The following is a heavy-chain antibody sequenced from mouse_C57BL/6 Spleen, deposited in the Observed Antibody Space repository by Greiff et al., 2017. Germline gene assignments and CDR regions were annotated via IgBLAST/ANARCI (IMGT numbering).Heavy chain of an antibody. D-gene: IGHD4-1*01. J-gene: IGHJ3*01. CDR3: KSGDKLGRDGEFAY. V-gene: IGHV1-5*01. CDR1: GYTFTSYW. CDR2: IYPGNSDT. Sequence: EVQLQQSGTVLARPGASVKMSCKTSGYTFTSYWMHWVKQRPGQGLEWIGAIYPGNSDTSYNQKFKGKAKLTAVTSASTAYMELSSLTSEDSAVYYCKSGDKLGRDGEFAYWGLGTLVTVSA.